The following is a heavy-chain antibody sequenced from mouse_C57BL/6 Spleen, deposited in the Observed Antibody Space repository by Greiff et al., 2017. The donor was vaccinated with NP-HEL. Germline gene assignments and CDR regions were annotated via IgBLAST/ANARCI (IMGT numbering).Heavy chain of an antibody. J-gene: IGHJ2*01. CDR1: GYTFTSYW. V-gene: IGHV1-53*01. CDR3: ARWEAIGYYFDY. CDR2: INPSNGGT. Sequence: QVQLQQSGTELVKPGASVKLSCKASGYTFTSYWMHWVKQRPGQGLEWIGNINPSNGGTNYNEKFKSKATLTVDKSSSTAYMQLSSLTSEDSAVYYCARWEAIGYYFDYWGQGTTLTVSS. D-gene: IGHD3-2*02.